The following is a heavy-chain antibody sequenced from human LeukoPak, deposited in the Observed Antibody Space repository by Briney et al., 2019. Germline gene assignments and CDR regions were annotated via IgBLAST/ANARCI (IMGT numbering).Heavy chain of an antibody. D-gene: IGHD5-18*01. CDR2: INPNSGGT. V-gene: IGHV1-2*02. CDR1: GGTFSSYA. Sequence: APVKVSCKASGGTFSSYAISWVRQAPGQGLEWMGWINPNSGGTDYAQKFQGRVTMTRDTSISTAYMELSRLTSDDTAVYYCARYKGVDTATVTGLANWGPGTLVTVSS. CDR3: ARYKGVDTATVTGLAN. J-gene: IGHJ4*02.